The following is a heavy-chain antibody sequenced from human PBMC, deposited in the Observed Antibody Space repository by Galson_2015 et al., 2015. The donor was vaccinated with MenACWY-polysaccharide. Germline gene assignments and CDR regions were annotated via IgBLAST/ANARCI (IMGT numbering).Heavy chain of an antibody. D-gene: IGHD2-15*01. V-gene: IGHV1-69*04. CDR3: ARVSCSGNIFFFAH. J-gene: IGHJ5*02. Sequence: SVKVSCKASGGDFTTYAFTWVRQAPGQGFEWVGRIIPVLGTPNYAQKFQGRGTITSDTSTKTVYMELSSLRSEDTAFYYCARVSCSGNIFFFAHWGQGTLVTVSS. CDR2: IIPVLGTP. CDR1: GGDFTTYA.